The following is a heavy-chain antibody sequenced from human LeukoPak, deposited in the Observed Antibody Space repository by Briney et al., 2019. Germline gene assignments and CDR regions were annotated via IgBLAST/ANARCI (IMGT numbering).Heavy chain of an antibody. D-gene: IGHD3-3*01. CDR3: AREDHYDFWSGQYTRGYFDY. CDR1: GDSVFSTSAA. V-gene: IGHV6-1*01. CDR2: SYYRSKWYN. Sequence: SQTLSLTCAISGDSVFSTSAAWNWIRQSPSRGLEWLGRSYYRSKWYNNYAVSVKSRITINPDTSKNQFSLQLNSVTPEDTAVYYCAREDHYDFWSGQYTRGYFDYWGQGTLVTVSS. J-gene: IGHJ4*02.